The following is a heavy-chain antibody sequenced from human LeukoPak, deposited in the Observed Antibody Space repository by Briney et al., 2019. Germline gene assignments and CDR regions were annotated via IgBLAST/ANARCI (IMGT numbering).Heavy chain of an antibody. CDR1: GFTFSSYA. CDR3: ARVAAMATIFFSPLGY. CDR2: IRNSGGTT. Sequence: GGSLRLSCVASGFTFSSYAMSWVRQAPGKGLEWVSMIRNSGGTTDYADSVKGRFTISRDTSRNTVYLQMNSLRAEDTAVYYCARVAAMATIFFSPLGYWGQGTLVTVSS. V-gene: IGHV3-23*01. J-gene: IGHJ4*02. D-gene: IGHD5-24*01.